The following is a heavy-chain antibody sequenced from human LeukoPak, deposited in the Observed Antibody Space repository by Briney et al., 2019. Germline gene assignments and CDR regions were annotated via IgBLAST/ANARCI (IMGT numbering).Heavy chain of an antibody. CDR2: IYYSGST. V-gene: IGHV4-31*03. Sequence: PSETLSLACTVSGGSISSGGYYWSWIRRHPGKGLEWIGYIYYSGSTYYNPSLKSRVTISVDTSKNQCSLKLSSVTAADTAVYYCARVRGCSSTSCYGDDNWFDPWGQGTLVTVSS. D-gene: IGHD2-2*01. CDR3: ARVRGCSSTSCYGDDNWFDP. J-gene: IGHJ5*02. CDR1: GGSISSGGYY.